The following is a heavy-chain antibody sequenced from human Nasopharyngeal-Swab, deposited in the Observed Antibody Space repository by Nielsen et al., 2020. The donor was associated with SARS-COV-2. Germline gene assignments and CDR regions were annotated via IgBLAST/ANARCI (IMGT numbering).Heavy chain of an antibody. Sequence: GGSLRLSCAASGFTFSSYSMNWVRQAPGKGLEWVSYISSSSSNTIYYADSVKGRFTISRDNAKNSLYLQMNSLRAEDTAVYYCATSSSGVLDGPLDYWGQGTLVTVSS. CDR1: GFTFSSYS. D-gene: IGHD6-19*01. CDR3: ATSSSGVLDGPLDY. J-gene: IGHJ4*02. V-gene: IGHV3-48*04. CDR2: ISSSSSNTI.